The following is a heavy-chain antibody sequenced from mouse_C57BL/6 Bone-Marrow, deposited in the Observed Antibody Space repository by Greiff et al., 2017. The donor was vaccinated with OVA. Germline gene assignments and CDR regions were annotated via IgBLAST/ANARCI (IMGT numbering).Heavy chain of an antibody. Sequence: EVQLQQSGPGLVKPSQSLSLTCSVTGYSITSGYYWNWIRQFPGNKLEWMGYISYDGSNKYNPSLKNRISITRDTSKNQFFLKLNSVTTEDTATYYCARDFDYYDSSSDYWGQGTSVTVSS. V-gene: IGHV3-6*01. CDR2: ISYDGSN. J-gene: IGHJ4*01. CDR1: GYSITSGYY. CDR3: ARDFDYYDSSSDY. D-gene: IGHD1-1*01.